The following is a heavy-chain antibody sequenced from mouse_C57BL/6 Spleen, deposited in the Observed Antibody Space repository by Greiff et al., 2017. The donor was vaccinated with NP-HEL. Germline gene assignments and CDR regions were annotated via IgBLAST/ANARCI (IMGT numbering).Heavy chain of an antibody. CDR3: AREGYYGSSYWYFDV. J-gene: IGHJ1*03. V-gene: IGHV1-63*01. CDR1: GYTFTNYW. CDR2: IYPGGGYT. D-gene: IGHD1-1*01. Sequence: QVQLQQSGAELARPGTSVKMSCKASGYTFTNYWIGWAKQRPGHGLEWIGDIYPGGGYTNYNEKFKGEATLTADKSSSTAYMQFSSLTSEDSALYYWAREGYYGSSYWYFDVWGTGTTVTVSS.